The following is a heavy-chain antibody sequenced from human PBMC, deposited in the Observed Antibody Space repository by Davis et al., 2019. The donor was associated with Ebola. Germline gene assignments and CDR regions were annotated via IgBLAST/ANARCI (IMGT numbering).Heavy chain of an antibody. J-gene: IGHJ4*02. CDR3: ARVSFGGVIVTYFDY. CDR2: IYYSGST. Sequence: PSETLSLTCTVSGGSISSGDYYWSWIRQPPGKGLEWIGYIYYSGSTYYNPSLKSRVTISVDTSKNQFSLKLSSVTAADTAVYYCARVSFGGVIVTYFDYWGQGTLVTVSS. D-gene: IGHD3-16*02. CDR1: GGSISSGDYY. V-gene: IGHV4-30-4*01.